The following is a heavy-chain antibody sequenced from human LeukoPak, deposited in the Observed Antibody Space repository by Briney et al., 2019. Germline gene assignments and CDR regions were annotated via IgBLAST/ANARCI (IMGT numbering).Heavy chain of an antibody. V-gene: IGHV3-9*01. J-gene: IGHJ4*02. D-gene: IGHD1-26*01. Sequence: PGRSLRLSCAASGFTFDDYAMHWVRHAPGKGLGWGYGISGNSSNIGYAVSGKVRFTIYNANTTNSLYMQMNSLRAEDTDLYYSAKEDRRGRHFDYWGQGTLVTVSS. CDR2: ISGNSSNI. CDR3: AKEDRRGRHFDY. CDR1: GFTFDDYA.